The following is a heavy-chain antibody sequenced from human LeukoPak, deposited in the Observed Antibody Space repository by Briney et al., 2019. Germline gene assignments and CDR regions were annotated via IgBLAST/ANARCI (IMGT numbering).Heavy chain of an antibody. Sequence: KSAPTLVKPSDTLSLTCTVSGGSISSYYWSWIRQPPGKRLERIGYIYYRGTTSYNTSPKNRVTISVDTSKNPISPKLSSVTAADTAVYYCARDLGVMVRVFDIWGQGTMVTVSS. CDR2: IYYRGTT. CDR3: ARDLGVMVRVFDI. CDR1: GGSISSYY. V-gene: IGHV4-59*01. J-gene: IGHJ3*02. D-gene: IGHD3-10*01.